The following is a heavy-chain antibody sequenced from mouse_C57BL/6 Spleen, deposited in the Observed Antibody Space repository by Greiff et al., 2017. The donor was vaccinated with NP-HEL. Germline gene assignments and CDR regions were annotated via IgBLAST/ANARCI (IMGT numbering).Heavy chain of an antibody. CDR2: IYPRDGST. D-gene: IGHD2-1*01. J-gene: IGHJ4*01. CDR3: ARSSIYYGNYAYAMDY. CDR1: GYTFTDHT. V-gene: IGHV1-78*01. Sequence: QVQLQQSDAELVKPGASVKISCKVSGYTFTDHTIHWMKQRPEQGLEWIGYIYPRDGSTKYNEKFKGKATLTVDTSSSTAYMELHGLTSEDSAVYFCARSSIYYGNYAYAMDYWGQGTSVTVSS.